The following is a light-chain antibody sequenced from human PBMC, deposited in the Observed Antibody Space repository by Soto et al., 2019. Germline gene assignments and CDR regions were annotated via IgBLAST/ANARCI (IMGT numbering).Light chain of an antibody. CDR2: GAS. CDR3: QQRGT. CDR1: QSVSSN. Sequence: EIVMTQSPATLSVSPGERATLSCRASQSVSSNLAWYQQKPGQAPRLLIYGASTRATGIPARFGGSGSGTEFTLTISSLQSEDFAVYYCQQRGTFGQGTKVEIK. J-gene: IGKJ1*01. V-gene: IGKV3-15*01.